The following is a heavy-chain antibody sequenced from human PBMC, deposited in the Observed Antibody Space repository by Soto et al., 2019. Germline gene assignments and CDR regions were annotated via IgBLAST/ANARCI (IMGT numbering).Heavy chain of an antibody. CDR1: GFTFSSYA. D-gene: IGHD2-21*01. J-gene: IGHJ3*02. CDR3: AKSRTGLWWGAFDI. Sequence: GGSLRLSCAASGFTFSSYAMSWVRQAPGKGLEWVSAISGSGGSTYYADSVKGRFTISGDNSNNTLYLQMNSLRAEDTAVYYCAKSRTGLWWGAFDIWGQGTMVTVSS. CDR2: ISGSGGST. V-gene: IGHV3-23*01.